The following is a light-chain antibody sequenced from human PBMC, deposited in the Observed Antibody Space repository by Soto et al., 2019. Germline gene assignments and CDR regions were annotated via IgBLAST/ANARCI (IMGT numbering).Light chain of an antibody. J-gene: IGLJ2*01. Sequence: QSVLTQPPSASGSPGQSVTISCTGTSSDVGSYNFVSWYQHHPGKAPKLMLYDVIKRPSGVPDRFSGSKSGNTASLTVSGLQAEDEAAYYCSSYAGSNNFVVFGGGTKLTVL. CDR2: DVI. V-gene: IGLV2-8*01. CDR3: SSYAGSNNFVV. CDR1: SSDVGSYNF.